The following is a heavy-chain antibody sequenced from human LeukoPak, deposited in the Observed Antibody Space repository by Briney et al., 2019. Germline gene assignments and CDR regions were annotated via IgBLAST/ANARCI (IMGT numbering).Heavy chain of an antibody. V-gene: IGHV4-4*02. D-gene: IGHD3-3*01. CDR2: IYHSGST. Sequence: PSGTLSLTCAVSGGSISSSNWWSWVRQPPGKGLEWIGEIYHSGSTNYNPSLKSRVTISVDTSKNQFSLKLSSVTAADTAVYYCASRPYDFWSGYFPQNYYFDYWGQGNLVTVSS. CDR3: ASRPYDFWSGYFPQNYYFDY. J-gene: IGHJ4*02. CDR1: GGSISSSNW.